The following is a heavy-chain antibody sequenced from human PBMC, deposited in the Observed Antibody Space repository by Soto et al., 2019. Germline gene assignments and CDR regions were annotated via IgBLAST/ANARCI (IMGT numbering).Heavy chain of an antibody. Sequence: SQPLSLTCAISGDSVSCSSVAWNWIRQSPSRGLEWLGRTYYRSKWYNDYAESVKSRITINPDTSKNQFSLHLNSVTPEDTAVYYCVRLIGNSWLDFWGQGTLVTVSS. D-gene: IGHD1-26*01. CDR1: GDSVSCSSVA. J-gene: IGHJ5*01. V-gene: IGHV6-1*01. CDR3: VRLIGNSWLDF. CDR2: TYYRSKWYN.